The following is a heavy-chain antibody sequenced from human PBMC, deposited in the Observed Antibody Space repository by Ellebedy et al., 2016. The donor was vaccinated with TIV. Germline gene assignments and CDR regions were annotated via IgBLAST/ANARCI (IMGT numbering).Heavy chain of an antibody. Sequence: SVKVSCXASGGTFSSYAISWVRQAPGQGLEWMGRIIPILGIANYAQKFQGRVTITADKSTSTAYMELSSLRSEDTAVYYCARDSSGYYDAFDIWGQGTMVTVSS. CDR3: ARDSSGYYDAFDI. J-gene: IGHJ3*02. D-gene: IGHD3-22*01. CDR1: GGTFSSYA. CDR2: IIPILGIA. V-gene: IGHV1-69*04.